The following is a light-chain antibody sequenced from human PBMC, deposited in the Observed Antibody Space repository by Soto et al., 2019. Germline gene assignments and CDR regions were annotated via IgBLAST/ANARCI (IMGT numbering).Light chain of an antibody. CDR3: SSYSSSSTPYV. CDR2: DVS. CDR1: SSNVGGYNY. J-gene: IGLJ1*01. V-gene: IGLV2-14*01. Sequence: QTLLTPPPSIAGSPGQSITISCPGTSSNVGGYNYVSWYQQHPGKAPKLMIYDVSNRPSGVSNRFSGSKSGNTASLTISGLQAEDEADYYCSSYSSSSTPYVFGTGTKVTVL.